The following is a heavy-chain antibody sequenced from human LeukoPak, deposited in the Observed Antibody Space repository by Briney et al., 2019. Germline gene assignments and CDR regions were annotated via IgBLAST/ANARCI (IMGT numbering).Heavy chain of an antibody. V-gene: IGHV3-30-3*01. CDR3: ARDRSSGWYVYYYGMDV. Sequence: GGSLRLSCAASGFTFSSYAMHWVRQAPGKGLEWVAVISYDGSNKYYADSVKGRFTISRGNSKNTLYLQMNSLRAEDTAVYYCARDRSSGWYVYYYGMDVWGQGTTVTVSS. CDR2: ISYDGSNK. CDR1: GFTFSSYA. D-gene: IGHD6-19*01. J-gene: IGHJ6*02.